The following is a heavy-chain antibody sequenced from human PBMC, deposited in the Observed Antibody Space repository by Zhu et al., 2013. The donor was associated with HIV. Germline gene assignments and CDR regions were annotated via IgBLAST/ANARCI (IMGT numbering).Heavy chain of an antibody. CDR2: IIPVFDTP. J-gene: IGHJ3*01. CDR3: ARGGAHVVLSAGNFDV. CDR1: GGSLKYTA. D-gene: IGHD3-10*01. Sequence: SGAEVKRPGSSVKISCQASGGSLKYTAVSFIRQAPGQGLEWMGSIIPVFDTPKYGRFFQGRVTISADTSKTTVFMELTDLRVDDTAVFYCARGGAHVVLSAGNFDVWGPGTLVTV. V-gene: IGHV1-69*06.